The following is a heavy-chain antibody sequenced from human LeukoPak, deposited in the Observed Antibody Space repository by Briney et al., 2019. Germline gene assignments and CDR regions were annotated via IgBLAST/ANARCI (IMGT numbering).Heavy chain of an antibody. V-gene: IGHV3-66*01. CDR3: ARDWPHFDF. J-gene: IGHJ4*02. CDR1: GFTVRRNY. CDR2: IYSGGDT. Sequence: PGGSLRLSCAASGFTVRRNYLSWVRQAPGKGLESVSAIYSGGDTYYADSVKGRFTISRDNSKNTVYLQMNSLRAEDTAVYYCARDWPHFDFWGQGTLVTVSS.